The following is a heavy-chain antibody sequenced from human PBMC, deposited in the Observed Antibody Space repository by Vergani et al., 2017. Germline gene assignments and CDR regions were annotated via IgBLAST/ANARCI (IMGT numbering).Heavy chain of an antibody. CDR3: ARDLEGHVSSGYYYPSSGY. Sequence: QVQLVQSGAEVKKPGASVKVSCKASGYTFTSYGISWVRQAPGQGLEWMGWISAYNGNTNYAQKLQGRVTMTTDTSTSTAYMELRSLRSDDTAVYYCARDLEGHVSSGYYYPSSGYWGQGTLVTVSS. CDR1: GYTFTSYG. D-gene: IGHD3-22*01. J-gene: IGHJ4*02. V-gene: IGHV1-18*01. CDR2: ISAYNGNT.